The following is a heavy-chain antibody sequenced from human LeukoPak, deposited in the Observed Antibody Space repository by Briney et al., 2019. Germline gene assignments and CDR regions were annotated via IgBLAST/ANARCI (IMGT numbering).Heavy chain of an antibody. D-gene: IGHD3-22*01. CDR3: AKGRPNYYDSSGHYYRRNGDY. CDR1: GFTFSIYA. Sequence: GGSLRLSCAASGFTFSIYAMSWVRQAPGKGLEWVSSITSSGTGTFYADSVKGRLTISRDNSENTLYLQMNSLRVEDTAVYYCAKGRPNYYDSSGHYYRRNGDYWGQGTLVTVSS. CDR2: ITSSGTGT. J-gene: IGHJ4*02. V-gene: IGHV3-23*01.